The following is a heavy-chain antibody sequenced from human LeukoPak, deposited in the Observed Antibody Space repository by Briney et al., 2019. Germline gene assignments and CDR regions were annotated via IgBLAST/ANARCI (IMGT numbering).Heavy chain of an antibody. CDR3: ARAYLEMATNYYMDV. CDR1: GGTFSSYA. D-gene: IGHD5-24*01. Sequence: ASGKVSCTASGGTFSSYAISWVRQAHGQGLEWMGGVIPIFGTANYAQKYQGRVTITADKSTSTAYMELSSLRSEDTAVYYCARAYLEMATNYYMDVWGKGTTVTVSS. J-gene: IGHJ6*03. V-gene: IGHV1-69*06. CDR2: VIPIFGTA.